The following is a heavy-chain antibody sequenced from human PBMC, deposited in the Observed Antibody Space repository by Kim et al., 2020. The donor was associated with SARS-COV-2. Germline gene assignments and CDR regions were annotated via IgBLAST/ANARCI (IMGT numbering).Heavy chain of an antibody. Sequence: LKSRVTISVDTSKNQFSLKLSSVTAADTAVYYCARDGDQYYYDSSGQFDYWGQGTLVTVSS. V-gene: IGHV4-30-2*04. J-gene: IGHJ4*02. CDR3: ARDGDQYYYDSSGQFDY. D-gene: IGHD3-22*01.